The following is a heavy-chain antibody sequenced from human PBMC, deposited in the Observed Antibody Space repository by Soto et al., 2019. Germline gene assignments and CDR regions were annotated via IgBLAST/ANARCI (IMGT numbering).Heavy chain of an antibody. J-gene: IGHJ6*02. V-gene: IGHV3-7*03. Sequence: RRLSCEVSGFTFSMYSMSWVRQSPGKGLEWVAKIPQDGVDGHYADSVKGRCTISRDNGKNSLYLQLNNLRAEDAAVYYCARDHLILPAHDFFYGSDVWGRGATVTVSS. CDR3: ARDHLILPAHDFFYGSDV. CDR2: IPQDGVDG. CDR1: GFTFSMYS. D-gene: IGHD2-21*02.